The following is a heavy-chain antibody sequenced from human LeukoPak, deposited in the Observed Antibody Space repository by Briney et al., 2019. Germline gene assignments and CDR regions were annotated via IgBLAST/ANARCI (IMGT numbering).Heavy chain of an antibody. D-gene: IGHD5-24*01. J-gene: IGHJ4*02. CDR2: IYYTGST. CDR1: GASISTYY. V-gene: IGHV4-59*01. Sequence: SETLSLTCSVSGASISTYYWSWIRQPPGKGLEWIGFIYYTGSTDHNPSLKSRVTISVDMSKNQFSLKLNSVTAADTAVYYCVRGRDGYSHWGQGTLVTVSS. CDR3: VRGRDGYSH.